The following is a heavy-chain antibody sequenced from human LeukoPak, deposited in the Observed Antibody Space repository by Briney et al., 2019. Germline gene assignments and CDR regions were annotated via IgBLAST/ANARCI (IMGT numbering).Heavy chain of an antibody. V-gene: IGHV3-15*01. CDR1: GXXXXXAW. J-gene: IGHJ4*02. CDR2: IXSXXXXWTI. CDR3: TTGERRFDSSGYYPYYFDY. Sequence: GGSLGLSCAAXGXXXXXAWXXXXXXAXGXXLXXVXXIXSXXXXWTIXYAAPVKGRFTISRDDSKNILYLQMNSLKTEYTAVYYCTTGERRFDSSGYYPYYFDYWGQGTLVTVSS. D-gene: IGHD3-22*01.